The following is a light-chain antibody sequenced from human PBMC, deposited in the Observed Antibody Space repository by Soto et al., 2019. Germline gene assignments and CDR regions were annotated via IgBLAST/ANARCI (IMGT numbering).Light chain of an antibody. CDR3: SSYTRSSTGL. Sequence: QSALTQPASVSGSPGQSITISCTGTSSDVGGYNYVSWYQQHPGKAPKLMIYDVSNRPSGVSNRFSGSKSGNTASLTISGLEAEDEADYYCSSYTRSSTGLFGGGTQLTVL. CDR2: DVS. J-gene: IGLJ2*01. V-gene: IGLV2-14*01. CDR1: SSDVGGYNY.